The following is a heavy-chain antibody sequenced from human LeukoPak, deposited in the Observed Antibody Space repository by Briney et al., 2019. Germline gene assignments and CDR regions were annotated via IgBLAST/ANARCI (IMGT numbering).Heavy chain of an antibody. Sequence: GGSLRLSCAASGFTFSDYWMHWVRQAPGKGLVWVSRINSDGTKTTYADSVKGRFTISRDNAKNTLYLQMNSLRAEDTAVYYCAKYSGTYRDYWGQGTLVTVSS. CDR3: AKYSGTYRDY. V-gene: IGHV3-74*01. D-gene: IGHD1-26*01. J-gene: IGHJ4*02. CDR1: GFTFSDYW. CDR2: INSDGTKT.